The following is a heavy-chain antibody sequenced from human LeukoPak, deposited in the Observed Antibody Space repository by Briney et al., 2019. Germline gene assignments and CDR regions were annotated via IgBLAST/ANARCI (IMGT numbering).Heavy chain of an antibody. D-gene: IGHD1-26*01. J-gene: IGHJ4*02. V-gene: IGHV3-23*01. CDR1: RFTFSNYA. CDR2: ISGSGGST. CDR3: TTDGVGVEGATYDN. Sequence: GGSLRLSCAASRFTFSNYAMSWVRQAPGKGLEWVSAISGSGGSTYYADSVKGRFTISRDDSKNTLYLQMNSLKTEDTAVYYCTTDGVGVEGATYDNWGQGTLVSVSS.